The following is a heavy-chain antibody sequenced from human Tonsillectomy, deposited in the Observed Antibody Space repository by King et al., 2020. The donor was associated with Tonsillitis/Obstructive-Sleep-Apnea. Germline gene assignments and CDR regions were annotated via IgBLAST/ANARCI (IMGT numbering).Heavy chain of an antibody. CDR1: GYSFTTYW. Sequence: EVQLVESGAEVKKPGESLKIFCEGSGYSFTTYWIVWVRQMPGKGLEWMGIIYPGDSDTRYSPSFQGQVTISADKCISTPYLQWSRLKASDTALYYCARHRPSGSIEPGGYWGQGTLGTVSS. J-gene: IGHJ4*02. V-gene: IGHV5-51*01. CDR2: IYPGDSDT. D-gene: IGHD1-26*01. CDR3: ARHRPSGSIEPGGY.